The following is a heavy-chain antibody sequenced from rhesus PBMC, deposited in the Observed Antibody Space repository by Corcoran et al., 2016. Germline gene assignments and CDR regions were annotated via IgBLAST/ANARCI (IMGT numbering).Heavy chain of an antibody. Sequence: QLQLQESGPGLVKPSETLSLTCAVSGGSISSNWWSWIRQPPGKGLEWIGRISGSGGSTISTPSLQNRVTLSTDTSKNQLSLKLISVTAADTAVYYCARGVHEYSKGLDSWGQGVVVTVSS. CDR1: GGSISSNW. CDR2: ISGSGGST. J-gene: IGHJ6*01. V-gene: IGHV4-173*01. D-gene: IGHD4-23*01. CDR3: ARGVHEYSKGLDS.